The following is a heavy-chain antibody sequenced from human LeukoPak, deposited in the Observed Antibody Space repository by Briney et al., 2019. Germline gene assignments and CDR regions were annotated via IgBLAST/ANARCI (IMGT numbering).Heavy chain of an antibody. CDR3: ARLGFPRQLWLLG. CDR2: ISYDGSNK. Sequence: GGSLRLSCAASGFTFSSYAMHWVRQAPGKGLEWVAVISYDGSNKYYADSVKGRFTISRDNSKNTLYLQMNSLRAEDTAVYYCARLGFPRQLWLLGWGQGTLVTVSS. D-gene: IGHD5-18*01. V-gene: IGHV3-30-3*01. CDR1: GFTFSSYA. J-gene: IGHJ4*02.